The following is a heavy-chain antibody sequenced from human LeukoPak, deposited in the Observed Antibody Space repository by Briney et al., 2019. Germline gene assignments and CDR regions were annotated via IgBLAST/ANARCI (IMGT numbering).Heavy chain of an antibody. Sequence: GASVKVSCKASGYTFTGYYMHWVRQAPGQGLEWMGWINPNSGGTNYAQKFQGRVTMTRDTSITTAYMELSRLRSDDTAVYYCARARFVGVAGLQHPSDYWGQGTLVTVSS. J-gene: IGHJ4*02. V-gene: IGHV1-2*02. D-gene: IGHD6-19*01. CDR1: GYTFTGYY. CDR2: INPNSGGT. CDR3: ARARFVGVAGLQHPSDY.